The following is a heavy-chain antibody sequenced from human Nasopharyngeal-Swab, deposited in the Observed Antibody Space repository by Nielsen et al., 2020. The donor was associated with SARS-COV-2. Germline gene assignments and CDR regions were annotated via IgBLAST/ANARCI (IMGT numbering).Heavy chain of an antibody. J-gene: IGHJ3*02. Sequence: GGSLRLSCAASGFTFTDYYMSWIRQAPGQGLEWISYISSSSYPNHADSVKGRFTISRDNAKNSLYLKLNSLRAEDTAVYYCARSLYYFDSSGYYYEKDAFDIWGQGTMFTVSS. CDR3: ARSLYYFDSSGYYYEKDAFDI. CDR1: GFTFTDYY. CDR2: ISSSSYP. D-gene: IGHD3-22*01. V-gene: IGHV3-11*06.